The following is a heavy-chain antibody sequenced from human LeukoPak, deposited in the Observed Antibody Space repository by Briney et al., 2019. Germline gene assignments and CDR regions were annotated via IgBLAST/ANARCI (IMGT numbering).Heavy chain of an antibody. V-gene: IGHV3-11*01. CDR3: ARGPVTTPYHYYGMDV. Sequence: GGSLRLSCAASGFTFSDYYMSWIRQAPGKGLEWVSYITSSGSTIYSADSVKGRFTISRDNAKNSLSLQMNSLRAEDTAVYYCARGPVTTPYHYYGMDVWGQGTTVTVSS. CDR1: GFTFSDYY. D-gene: IGHD4-17*01. J-gene: IGHJ6*02. CDR2: ITSSGSTI.